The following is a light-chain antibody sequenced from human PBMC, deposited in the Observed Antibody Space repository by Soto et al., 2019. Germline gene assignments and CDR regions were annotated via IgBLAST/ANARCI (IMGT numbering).Light chain of an antibody. CDR1: QSVSSN. J-gene: IGKJ1*01. CDR2: GAS. CDR3: KQYNNWPPWT. V-gene: IGKV3-15*01. Sequence: EIVMTQSPATLSVSPGERATLSCRASQSVSSNLAWYQQKPGQAPWLLIYGASTRATGIPARFSGSGSGTEYTLTISSQQSEDFAVYYCKQYNNWPPWTFGQGPKVEIK.